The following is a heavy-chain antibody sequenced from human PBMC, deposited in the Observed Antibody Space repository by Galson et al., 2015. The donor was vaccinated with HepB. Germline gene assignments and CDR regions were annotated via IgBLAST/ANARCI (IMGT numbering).Heavy chain of an antibody. D-gene: IGHD4-17*01. CDR3: ARGGHYGDYPSRSTED. V-gene: IGHV1-69*13. Sequence: SVKVSCKASGGTFSSYAISWVRQAPGQGLEWMGGIIPIFGTANYAQKFQGRVTITADESTRTAYMELSSLRSEDTAVYYCARGGHYGDYPSRSTEDWGQGTLVTVSS. CDR1: GGTFSSYA. J-gene: IGHJ4*02. CDR2: IIPIFGTA.